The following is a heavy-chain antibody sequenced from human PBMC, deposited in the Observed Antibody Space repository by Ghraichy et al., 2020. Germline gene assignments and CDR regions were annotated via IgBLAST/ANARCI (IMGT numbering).Heavy chain of an antibody. CDR2: INHSGST. D-gene: IGHD3-16*01. CDR3: TYDLYYYYGMDV. J-gene: IGHJ6*02. CDR1: GGSFSGYY. V-gene: IGHV4-34*01. Sequence: ESLNISCAVYGGSFSGYYWSWIRQPPGKGLEWIGEINHSGSTNYNPSLKSRVTISVDTSKNQFSLKLSSVTAADTAVYYCTYDLYYYYGMDVWGQGTTVTVSS.